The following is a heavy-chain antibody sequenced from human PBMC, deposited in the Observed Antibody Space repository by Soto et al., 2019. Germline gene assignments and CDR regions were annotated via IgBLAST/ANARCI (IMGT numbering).Heavy chain of an antibody. J-gene: IGHJ6*02. D-gene: IGHD1-7*01. Sequence: QVQLVQSGAEVKKPGASVKVSCKASGYTFTSYGISWVRQAPGQGLEWMGWISAYNGNTNYAQKPQGRVTMTTDTSTSTAYMELRSLRSDDTAVYYCAREPRGRYNWNYAYYYGMDVWGQGTTVTVSS. V-gene: IGHV1-18*01. CDR3: AREPRGRYNWNYAYYYGMDV. CDR1: GYTFTSYG. CDR2: ISAYNGNT.